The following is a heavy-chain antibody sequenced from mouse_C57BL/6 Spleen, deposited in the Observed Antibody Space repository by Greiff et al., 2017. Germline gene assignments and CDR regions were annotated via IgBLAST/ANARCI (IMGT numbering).Heavy chain of an antibody. V-gene: IGHV1-80*01. D-gene: IGHD1-2*01. CDR2: IYPGDGDT. J-gene: IGHJ1*03. Sequence: VQLQQSGAELVKPGASVKISCKASGYAFSSYWMNWVKQRPGKGLEWIGQIYPGDGDTNYNGKFKGKATLTADKSSSTAYMQLSSLTSEVSAVYFCAREDLRPRYCDVWGTGTTVTVSS. CDR1: GYAFSSYW. CDR3: AREDLRPRYCDV.